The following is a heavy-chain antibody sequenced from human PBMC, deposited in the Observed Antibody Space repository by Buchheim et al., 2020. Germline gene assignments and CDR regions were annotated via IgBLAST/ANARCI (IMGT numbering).Heavy chain of an antibody. CDR1: GFTFSSYA. V-gene: IGHV3-30*04. J-gene: IGHJ6*02. D-gene: IGHD3-10*01. Sequence: QVQLVESGGGVVQPGRSLRLSCAASGFTFSSYAMHWVRQAPGKGLERVAVISYDGSNKYYADSVKGRFTISRDNSKNTLYLQMNSLRAEDTAVYYCARGALWFGESPMDVWGQGTT. CDR3: ARGALWFGESPMDV. CDR2: ISYDGSNK.